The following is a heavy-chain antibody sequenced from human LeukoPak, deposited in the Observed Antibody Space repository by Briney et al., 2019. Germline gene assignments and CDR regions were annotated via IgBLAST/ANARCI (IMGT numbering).Heavy chain of an antibody. CDR3: ARDTGEGDGDYARDFDN. D-gene: IGHD4-17*01. V-gene: IGHV1-18*01. CDR1: GYIFTSYG. Sequence: ASVKVSCKASGYIFTSYGISWVRQAPGQGLEWMGWISTDKGNTNFAQKFQGRVTMTTDTSTNTVSMALRSLRSDDTAVYYCARDTGEGDGDYARDFDNWGQGTLVTVSS. J-gene: IGHJ4*02. CDR2: ISTDKGNT.